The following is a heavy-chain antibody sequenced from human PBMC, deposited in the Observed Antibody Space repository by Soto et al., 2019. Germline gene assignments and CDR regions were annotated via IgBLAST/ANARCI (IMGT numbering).Heavy chain of an antibody. J-gene: IGHJ4*02. D-gene: IGHD1-26*01. V-gene: IGHV3-30-3*01. CDR3: ARDPRGSSPYYFDY. CDR1: GFTFSSYA. Sequence: PGGSLRLSCAASGFTFSSYAMHWVRQAPGKGLEWVAVISYDGSNKYYADSVKGRFTISRDNSKNTLYLQMNSLRAEDTAVYYCARDPRGSSPYYFDYWGQGTPVTVSS. CDR2: ISYDGSNK.